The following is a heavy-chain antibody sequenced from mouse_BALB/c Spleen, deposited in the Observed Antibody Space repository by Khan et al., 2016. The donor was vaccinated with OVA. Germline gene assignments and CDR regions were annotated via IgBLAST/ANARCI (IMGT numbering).Heavy chain of an antibody. Sequence: EVQLQQSGPDLVKPGASVKMSCKASGYSFTGYYMNWVKQSPGKSLECIGRVNPNTGNTNYNQKFRGKAILIVDTSSSTAYMELSSLTSEDSAVYYGGRGYDFFAYWGQGTLVTVSA. D-gene: IGHD2-14*01. J-gene: IGHJ3*01. CDR1: GYSFTGYY. CDR3: GRGYDFFAY. V-gene: IGHV1-26*01. CDR2: VNPNTGNT.